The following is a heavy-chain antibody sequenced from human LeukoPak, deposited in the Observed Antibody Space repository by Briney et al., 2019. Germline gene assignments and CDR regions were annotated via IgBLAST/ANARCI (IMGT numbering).Heavy chain of an antibody. Sequence: GGSLRLSCAASGFTFSSYWMLWVRQAPGERVVGVSRMNSDGSSTIYGDSVKGRFTISRDTDKTTMYLKMNSLRAEATAVYYCASDGGSSSWYSFDYWGQGTLVTVSS. D-gene: IGHD6-13*01. CDR3: ASDGGSSSWYSFDY. V-gene: IGHV3-74*01. J-gene: IGHJ4*02. CDR1: GFTFSSYW. CDR2: MNSDGSST.